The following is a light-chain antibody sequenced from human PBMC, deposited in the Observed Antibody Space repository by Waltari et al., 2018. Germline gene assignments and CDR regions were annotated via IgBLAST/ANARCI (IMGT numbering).Light chain of an antibody. V-gene: IGKV1-33*01. CDR2: DAY. CDR3: QQYESHPLT. CDR1: EDMTKY. Sequence: DIQMPQSPSSLSASVGDRVTITCQASEDMTKYLNWYQHKPGRVPDLLIYDAYTLESGVPSRFRGSGSGRHFTLSITNLQPEDVATYYCQQYESHPLTFGGGTKVEIK. J-gene: IGKJ4*01.